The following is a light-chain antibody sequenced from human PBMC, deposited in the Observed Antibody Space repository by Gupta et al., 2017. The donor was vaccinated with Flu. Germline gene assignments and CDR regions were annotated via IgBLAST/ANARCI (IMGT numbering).Light chain of an antibody. J-gene: IGLJ3*02. CDR3: GTWDSSLSAWV. CDR1: SSNIGNNY. Sequence: QSVFTPPPSVSAAPGQKVTISCSGSSSNIGNNYVSWYQQLPGTAPKLLIYDNNKRPSGIPDRFSGSKSGTSATLGITGLQTGDEADYYCGTWDSSLSAWVFGGGTKLTVL. V-gene: IGLV1-51*01. CDR2: DNN.